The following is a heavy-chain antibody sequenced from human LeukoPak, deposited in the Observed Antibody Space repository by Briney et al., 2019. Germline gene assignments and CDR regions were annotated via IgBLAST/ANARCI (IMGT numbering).Heavy chain of an antibody. CDR3: ARGLGDIVVVPAATPDY. CDR1: GFTFDDYG. D-gene: IGHD2-2*01. Sequence: GGSLRLAFSPSGFTFDDYGMSWVRQAPGKGLGWVSGINWNGGSTGYADSVKGRFTISRDNAKNSLYLQMNSLRAEDTALYYCARGLGDIVVVPAATPDYWGQGTLVTVSS. V-gene: IGHV3-20*03. CDR2: INWNGGST. J-gene: IGHJ4*02.